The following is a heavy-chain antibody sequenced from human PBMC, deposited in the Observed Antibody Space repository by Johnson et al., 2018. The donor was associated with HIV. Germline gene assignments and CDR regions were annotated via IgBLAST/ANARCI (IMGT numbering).Heavy chain of an antibody. D-gene: IGHD6-13*01. J-gene: IGHJ3*02. CDR3: ARGVPTAAAGHDAFDI. Sequence: QEQLEESGGGVVQPGGSLRLSCAASGFTFSSYGMHWVRQAPGKGLEWVAFIRYDGSNKYYADSVKGRFTISRDNSKTTLYLQMNSLRAGDTAVYSSARGVPTAAAGHDAFDIWGQGTMVTVSS. V-gene: IGHV3-30*02. CDR2: IRYDGSNK. CDR1: GFTFSSYG.